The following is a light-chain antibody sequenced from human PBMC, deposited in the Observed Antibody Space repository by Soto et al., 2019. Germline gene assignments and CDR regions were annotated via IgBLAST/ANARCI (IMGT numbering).Light chain of an antibody. Sequence: QSVLTQPPSASGTPGQRVTISCSGSNSNIGSNPVNWYQQFPGTPPKLLIYSDSRRPSGVPDRFSGSKSGTSASLAFSGVLSEDEADYYCEAWDDSLNGRVFGGGTKLTVL. CDR1: NSNIGSNP. J-gene: IGLJ2*01. CDR3: EAWDDSLNGRV. V-gene: IGLV1-44*01. CDR2: SDS.